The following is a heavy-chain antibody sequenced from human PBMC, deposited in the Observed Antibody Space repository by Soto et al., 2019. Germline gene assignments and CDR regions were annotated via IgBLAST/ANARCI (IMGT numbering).Heavy chain of an antibody. V-gene: IGHV1-69*01. Sequence: QVQLVQSGAEVKKPGSSVKVSCKASGGTFSSYAISWVRQAPGQGLEWMGGIIPIFGTANYAQKFQGRVTITADESKSTAYMELSSLRSEDTAVYYCARVGYSGYGRLNWFDPWGQGTLVTVSS. D-gene: IGHD5-12*01. CDR1: GGTFSSYA. CDR2: IIPIFGTA. CDR3: ARVGYSGYGRLNWFDP. J-gene: IGHJ5*02.